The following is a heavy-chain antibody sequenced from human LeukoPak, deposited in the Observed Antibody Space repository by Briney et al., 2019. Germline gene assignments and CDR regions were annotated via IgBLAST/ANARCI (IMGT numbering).Heavy chain of an antibody. V-gene: IGHV4-34*01. J-gene: IGHJ6*02. D-gene: IGHD2-2*01. CDR2: INHSGSA. CDR3: ARGYCSSTSCYFGYYYYGMDV. Sequence: SETLSLTCAVYGGSFGGYYWSWIRQPPGKGLEWIGEINHSGSANYNPSLKSRVTISVDTSKNQFSLKLSSVTAADTAVYYCARGYCSSTSCYFGYYYYGMDVWGQGTTVTVSS. CDR1: GGSFGGYY.